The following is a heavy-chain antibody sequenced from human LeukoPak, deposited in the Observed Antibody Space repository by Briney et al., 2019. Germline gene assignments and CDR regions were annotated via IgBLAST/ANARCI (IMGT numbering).Heavy chain of an antibody. D-gene: IGHD1-1*01. CDR1: GFTFISYV. V-gene: IGHV3-33*01. CDR3: ARDRNWYLDY. J-gene: IGHJ4*02. Sequence: SGGSLRLSSAASGFTFISYVMHWVRQAPGKGLEWVAVIWYDGSTKHYADSVKGRFTISRDNSKNTLYLQMNSLRAEDTAVYYCARDRNWYLDYWGQGTLVTVSS. CDR2: IWYDGSTK.